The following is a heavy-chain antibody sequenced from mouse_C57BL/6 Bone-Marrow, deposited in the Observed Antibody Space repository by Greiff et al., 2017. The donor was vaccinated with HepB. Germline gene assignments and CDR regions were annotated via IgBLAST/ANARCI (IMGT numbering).Heavy chain of an antibody. V-gene: IGHV1-64*01. D-gene: IGHD2-1*01. Sequence: VQLQQPGAELVKPGASVKLSCKASGYTFTSYWMHWVKQRPGQGLEWIGMIHPNSGSTNYNEKFKSKATLTVDKSSSTAYMQLSSLTSEDSAVYYCARSDGNYSAWFAYWGQGTLVTVSA. CDR1: GYTFTSYW. CDR3: ARSDGNYSAWFAY. CDR2: IHPNSGST. J-gene: IGHJ3*01.